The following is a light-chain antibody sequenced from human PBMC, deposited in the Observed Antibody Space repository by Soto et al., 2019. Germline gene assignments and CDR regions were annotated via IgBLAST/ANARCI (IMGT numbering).Light chain of an antibody. J-gene: IGKJ4*01. V-gene: IGKV3-15*01. CDR3: QQYGDWPLT. CDR1: QSVRSTY. Sequence: EIVLTPSPGTLSLSPGERATLSCRASQSVRSTYLAWYQQKPGQAPRLLIFGVSNRAAGIPARFSGSGSGTEFTLTISSLQSEDFAVYYCQQYGDWPLTFGGGTKV. CDR2: GVS.